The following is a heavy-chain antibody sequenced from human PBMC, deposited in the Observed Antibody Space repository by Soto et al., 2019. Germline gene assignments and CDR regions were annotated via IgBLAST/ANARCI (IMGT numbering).Heavy chain of an antibody. J-gene: IGHJ4*02. CDR2: IWYDGSNK. Sequence: QVQLVESGGGVVQPGRSLRLSCAASGFTFSSYGMHWVRQAPGKGLEWVAVIWYDGSNKYYADSVKGRFTISRDNSKNTLYLQMNSLRAEDMAVYYCAREAFQEPFFDYWGQGTLVTVSS. CDR3: AREAFQEPFFDY. CDR1: GFTFSSYG. V-gene: IGHV3-33*01. D-gene: IGHD1-26*01.